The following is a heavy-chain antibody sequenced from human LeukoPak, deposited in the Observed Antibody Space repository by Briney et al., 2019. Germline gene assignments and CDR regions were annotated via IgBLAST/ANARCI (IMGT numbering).Heavy chain of an antibody. V-gene: IGHV3-30-3*01. CDR3: ALQDIVVVVAANNIGY. Sequence: GGSLRLSCAASGFTFSSYAMHWVRQAPGKGLEWVAVISYDGSNKYYADSVKGRFIISRDNSKNTLYLQMNSLRAEDTAVYYCALQDIVVVVAANNIGYWGQGTLVTVSS. D-gene: IGHD2-15*01. J-gene: IGHJ4*02. CDR1: GFTFSSYA. CDR2: ISYDGSNK.